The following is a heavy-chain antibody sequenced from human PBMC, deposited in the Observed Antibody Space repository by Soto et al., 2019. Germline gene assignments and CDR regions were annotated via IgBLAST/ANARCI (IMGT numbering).Heavy chain of an antibody. V-gene: IGHV4-61*08. J-gene: IGHJ6*03. CDR1: GDSMSRNGNY. Sequence: PSGTLSLACTVSGDSMSRNGNYWSWIRQHPGQGLEWIGYIHYSGSTNYNPSLKSRVTISVDTSKNQFSLKLSSVTAADTAVYYCARGGYYYYYMDVWGKGTTVTVSS. CDR2: IHYSGST. CDR3: ARGGYYYYYMDV.